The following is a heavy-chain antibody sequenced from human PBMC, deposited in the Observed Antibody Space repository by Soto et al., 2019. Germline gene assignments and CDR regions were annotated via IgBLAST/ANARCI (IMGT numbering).Heavy chain of an antibody. CDR1: GGSVSSYY. D-gene: IGHD6-19*01. CDR3: ARDAISASRLDY. CDR2: VFHSSGA. J-gene: IGHJ4*02. Sequence: SETLSLTCTVSGGSVSSYYWSWLRQPPGKGLEWIGYVFHSSGARYNPSFKSRVTMSVDTSKNQFSLKLSSVTAADTAVYYCARDAISASRLDYWGQGTLVTVSS. V-gene: IGHV4-59*02.